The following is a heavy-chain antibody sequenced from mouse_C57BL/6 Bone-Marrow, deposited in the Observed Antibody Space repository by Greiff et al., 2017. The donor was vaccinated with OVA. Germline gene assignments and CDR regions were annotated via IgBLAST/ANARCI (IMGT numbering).Heavy chain of an antibody. CDR1: GFTFTDYY. D-gene: IGHD3-2*02. Sequence: EVQGVESGGGLVQPGASLRLSCAASGFTFTDYYMSWVRQPPGKAPEWLALIRNKANGYTTEYTASVKGRFTISRDNSQNILYLQMNTLRAEDSATDYCVKADGSGYVMDYWGQGTTVTVSS. CDR2: IRNKANGYTT. CDR3: VKADGSGYVMDY. V-gene: IGHV7-4*01. J-gene: IGHJ4*01.